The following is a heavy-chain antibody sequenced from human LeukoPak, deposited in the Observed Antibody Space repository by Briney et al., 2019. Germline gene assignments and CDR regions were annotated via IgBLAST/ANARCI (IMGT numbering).Heavy chain of an antibody. CDR3: ARNRGDPSYFDY. J-gene: IGHJ4*02. CDR1: GFTFNGYS. D-gene: IGHD4-17*01. CDR2: ISTSSSYI. V-gene: IGHV3-21*01. Sequence: PGGSLRLSCTASGFTFNGYSMNWVRQAPGKGLEWVSSISTSSSYIYYADSVKGRLTISRNNPNNSLYLQMNSLRAEDTAVYYCARNRGDPSYFDYWGQGTLVTVSS.